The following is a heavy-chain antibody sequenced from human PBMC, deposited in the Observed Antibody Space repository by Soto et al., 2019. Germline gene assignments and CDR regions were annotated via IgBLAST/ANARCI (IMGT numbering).Heavy chain of an antibody. CDR3: AFNSGSGSYYFDY. V-gene: IGHV3-23*01. CDR1: GFTFSSYA. D-gene: IGHD3-10*01. J-gene: IGHJ4*02. CDR2: ISGGGETT. Sequence: VQLLESGGGLVQPGGSLRLSCAASGFTFSSYAMWWVRQAPGKGLECVSAISGGGETTYYADSVQGRFTISRDNSKNTLYLQMNSLRAEDTAVYYCAFNSGSGSYYFDYWGQGTLVTVSS.